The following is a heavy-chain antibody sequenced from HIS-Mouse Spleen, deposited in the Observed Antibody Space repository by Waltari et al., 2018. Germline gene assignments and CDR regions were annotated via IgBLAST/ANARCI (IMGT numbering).Heavy chain of an antibody. Sequence: EVQLVESGGGLVQPGGSLGLSWSASGSAFSSDDMHWDGHATGKGLEWVSAIGTAGDTYYPGSVKGRFTISRENAKNSLYLQMNSLRAGDTAVYYCARGYSNYVPYFDYWGQGTLVTVSS. CDR1: GSAFSSDD. J-gene: IGHJ4*02. CDR2: IGTAGDT. V-gene: IGHV3-13*01. D-gene: IGHD4-4*01. CDR3: ARGYSNYVPYFDY.